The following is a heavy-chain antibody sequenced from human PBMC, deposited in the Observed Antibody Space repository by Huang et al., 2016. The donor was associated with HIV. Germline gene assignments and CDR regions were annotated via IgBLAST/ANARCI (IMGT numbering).Heavy chain of an antibody. CDR3: ARGPIRFLAWLLNFDY. Sequence: QILLIESGGGVVQPGRSLRLSCAASGFTFSSYGMHWVRHAPGKGLEWVSVLSYDEHNKYYADSVRCRFTISRDNSKNTLYLQMNSLRIEDTAVYYCARGPIRFLAWLLNFDYWGQGALVTVSS. CDR1: GFTFSSYG. J-gene: IGHJ4*02. D-gene: IGHD3-3*01. V-gene: IGHV3-30*03. CDR2: LSYDEHNK.